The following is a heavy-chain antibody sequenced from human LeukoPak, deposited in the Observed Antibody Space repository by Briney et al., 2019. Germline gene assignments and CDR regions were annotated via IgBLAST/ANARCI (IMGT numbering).Heavy chain of an antibody. Sequence: GGSLRLSCAASGFTFSTYSMNWVRQAPGKGLEWVSCISTSSSYIYYADSVKGRFTISRDNAKKSLYLQMNSLRAEDTAVYYCASLASAEVVTPPDYWGQGTLVTVSS. J-gene: IGHJ4*02. CDR3: ASLASAEVVTPPDY. CDR2: ISTSSSYI. D-gene: IGHD4-23*01. V-gene: IGHV3-21*01. CDR1: GFTFSTYS.